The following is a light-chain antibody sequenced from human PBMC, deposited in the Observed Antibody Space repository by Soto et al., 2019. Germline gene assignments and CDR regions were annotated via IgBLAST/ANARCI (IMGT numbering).Light chain of an antibody. J-gene: IGLJ1*01. Sequence: QSALTQPASVSGSPGQSITISCTGTSRDVGIYNLVSWYQLHPGKVPKLIIYEDTKRPSGISSRFSGSESGITAFLTISGLQAADEADYYCCSYAGSSTYVFGTGTKLTVL. CDR2: EDT. V-gene: IGLV2-23*01. CDR3: CSYAGSSTYV. CDR1: SRDVGIYNL.